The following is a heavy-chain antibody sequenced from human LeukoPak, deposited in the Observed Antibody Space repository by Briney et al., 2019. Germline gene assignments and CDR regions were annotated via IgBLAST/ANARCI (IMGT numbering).Heavy chain of an antibody. CDR2: IIPILGIA. J-gene: IGHJ4*02. V-gene: IGHV1-69*04. CDR1: GGTFSSYA. D-gene: IGHD6-13*01. CDR3: ARGPSSSWYHFDY. Sequence: ASVKVSCKASGGTFSSYAISWVRQAPGQGLEWMGRIIPILGIANYAQKFQGRVTITADKSTSTAYMELSSLRSEDTAVYYCARGPSSSWYHFDYWGQGTLVTVSS.